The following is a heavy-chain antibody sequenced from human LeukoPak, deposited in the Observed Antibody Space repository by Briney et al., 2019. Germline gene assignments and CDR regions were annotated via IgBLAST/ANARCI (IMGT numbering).Heavy chain of an antibody. CDR1: GGSSSYYY. V-gene: IGHV4-59*01. Sequence: SETLSLTCAVYGGSSSYYYWSWIRQPPGKGLEWIGYIYYSGSTNYNPSLKSRVTISVDTSKNQFSLNLSSVTTADTAVYYCARISCSSTSCPRRDALDVWGQGTMVTVSS. J-gene: IGHJ3*01. CDR3: ARISCSSTSCPRRDALDV. D-gene: IGHD2-2*01. CDR2: IYYSGST.